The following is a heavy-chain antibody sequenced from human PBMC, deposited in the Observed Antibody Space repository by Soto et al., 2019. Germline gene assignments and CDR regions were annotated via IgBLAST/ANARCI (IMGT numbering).Heavy chain of an antibody. V-gene: IGHV1-69*13. CDR2: IIPIFGTA. D-gene: IGHD3-22*01. CDR3: ARVIYDSSGYPSLFDY. Sequence: EAPVKVACKVSGYTVTELSIDWVRHAPGKGLEWMGGIIPIFGTANYAQKFQGRVTITADESTSTAYMELSSLRSEDTAVYYCARVIYDSSGYPSLFDYWGQGTLVTVSS. CDR1: GYTVTELS. J-gene: IGHJ4*02.